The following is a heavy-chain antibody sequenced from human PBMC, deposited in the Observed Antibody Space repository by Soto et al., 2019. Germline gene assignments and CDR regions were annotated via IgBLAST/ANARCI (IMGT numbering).Heavy chain of an antibody. D-gene: IGHD1-26*01. V-gene: IGHV1-18*04. CDR2: ISAYTDYT. J-gene: IGHJ4*02. CDR3: ARSGKAWELLPRRYFAY. Sequence: ASVKVSCKASGYTFTNYGIIWVRQAPGQGLEWMGWISAYTDYTNYAPNLQGRVTLTTDTSTSTAYMELRSLKSGDSAVYYCARSGKAWELLPRRYFAYWGQGTLVTVSS. CDR1: GYTFTNYG.